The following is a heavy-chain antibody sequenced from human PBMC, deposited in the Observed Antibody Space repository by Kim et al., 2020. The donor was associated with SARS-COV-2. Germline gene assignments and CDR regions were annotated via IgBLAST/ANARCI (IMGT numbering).Heavy chain of an antibody. J-gene: IGHJ4*02. V-gene: IGHV3-23*01. Sequence: GGSLRLSCAASGFTFSSYAMSWVRQAPGKGLEWVSAISGSGGSTYYADSVKGRFTISRDNSKNTLYLQMNSLRAEDTAVYYCAKDRGDGYNLEDSNFDYWGQGTLVTVSS. CDR3: AKDRGDGYNLEDSNFDY. CDR1: GFTFSSYA. D-gene: IGHD5-12*01. CDR2: ISGSGGST.